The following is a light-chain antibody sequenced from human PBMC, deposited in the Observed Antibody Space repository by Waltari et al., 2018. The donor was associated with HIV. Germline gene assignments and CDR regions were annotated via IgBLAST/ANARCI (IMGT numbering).Light chain of an antibody. CDR2: DVS. J-gene: IGLJ1*01. CDR1: SSDVGAYTY. CDR3: CSYGGSDTLYV. Sequence: QSALTQPRSVSGSPVQSVTISCTGTSSDVGAYTYVAWYPQHPGKAPRFLIFDVSKRPSGVPDRFSGSKSGNTASLTISGLQAEDEAEYYCCSYGGSDTLYVFGTGTKVTVL. V-gene: IGLV2-11*01.